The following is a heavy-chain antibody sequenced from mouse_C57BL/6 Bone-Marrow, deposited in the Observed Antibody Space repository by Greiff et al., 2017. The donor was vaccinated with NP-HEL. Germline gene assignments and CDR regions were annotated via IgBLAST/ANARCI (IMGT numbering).Heavy chain of an antibody. CDR1: GYTFTSYG. CDR2: IYPRSGNT. Sequence: QVQLQQSGAELARPGASVKLSCKASGYTFTSYGISWVKQRTGQGLEWIGEIYPRSGNTYYNEQFKGKATLTADKSSSTAYMELRSLTSEDSAVYFCARWPYYYAMDYWGQGTSVTVSS. CDR3: ARWPYYYAMDY. J-gene: IGHJ4*01. V-gene: IGHV1-81*01.